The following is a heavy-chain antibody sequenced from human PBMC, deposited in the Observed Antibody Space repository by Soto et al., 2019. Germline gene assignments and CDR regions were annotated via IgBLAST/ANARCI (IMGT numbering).Heavy chain of an antibody. V-gene: IGHV3-13*04. Sequence: GGSLRLSCAASGFTFSSYDMQWVRQATGKGLEWVSAIGTAGDTYYPGSVKGRFTISRENAKNSLYLQMNSLRAGDTAVYYYARCPPGRYHYVYGMDVWGQGTTVTVSS. CDR2: IGTAGDT. D-gene: IGHD3-9*01. CDR1: GFTFSSYD. J-gene: IGHJ6*02. CDR3: ARCPPGRYHYVYGMDV.